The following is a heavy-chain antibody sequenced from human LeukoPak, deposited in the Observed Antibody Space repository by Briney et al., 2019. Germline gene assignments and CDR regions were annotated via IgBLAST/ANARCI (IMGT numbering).Heavy chain of an antibody. V-gene: IGHV4-59*12. CDR2: RHYRGTT. D-gene: IGHD1-14*01. CDR3: ARGITGY. Sequence: PSETLSLTCTVSGASISSYYWSWIRQPPGKGLEWIASRHYRGTTNYNPSLESRVTISVDTSRKQFSLKLSSVTAADTAVYYCARGITGYWGQGTLVTVSS. CDR1: GASISSYY. J-gene: IGHJ4*02.